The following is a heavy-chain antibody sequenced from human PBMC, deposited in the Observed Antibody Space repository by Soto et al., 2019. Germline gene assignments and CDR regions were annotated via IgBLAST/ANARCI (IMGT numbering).Heavy chain of an antibody. V-gene: IGHV1-69*01. CDR1: GGPFGSYA. Sequence: QVRLVQSGAEVKKPGSSVKVSCKASGGPFGSYAFSWVRQAPGHGLDWMGGIIPVSGAAHYAQKFQGRVTITADESTSTAYMELSSLSSQDTAVYYCATALECRSTACTLNYWGQGTRVIVSS. CDR2: IIPVSGAA. CDR3: ATALECRSTACTLNY. J-gene: IGHJ4*02. D-gene: IGHD2-2*01.